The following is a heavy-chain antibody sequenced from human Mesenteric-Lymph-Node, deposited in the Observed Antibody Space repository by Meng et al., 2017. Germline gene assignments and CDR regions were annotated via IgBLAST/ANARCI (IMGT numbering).Heavy chain of an antibody. CDR3: ARASYGSGSPLGESWFDP. CDR1: GGSISSADYY. V-gene: IGHV4-30-4*01. Sequence: QGSGPGLVKPSEPLALTCTVPGGSISSADYYWSWIRQSPGKGLEWIGYIYHSGSTYYNPSLESRVAISLDTSNNQFSLNLNSVTAADTAVYYCARASYGSGSPLGESWFDPWGQGTLVTVSS. J-gene: IGHJ5*02. D-gene: IGHD3-10*01. CDR2: IYHSGST.